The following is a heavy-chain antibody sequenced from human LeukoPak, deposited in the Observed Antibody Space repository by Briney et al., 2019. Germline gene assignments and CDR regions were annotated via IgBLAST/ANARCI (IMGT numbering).Heavy chain of an antibody. CDR3: ARDYHDNSGFGAFDI. D-gene: IGHD3-22*01. J-gene: IGHJ3*02. CDR2: INPNSGGT. V-gene: IGHV1-2*02. CDR1: GYTFTAHY. Sequence: ASVKVSCKASGYTFTAHYMHWVRQAPGQGLEWMGWINPNSGGTKYVQNFQGRVTMTRDTSIRTVYMELSRLRSDDTAVYYCARDYHDNSGFGAFDIWGQGTMVTVSS.